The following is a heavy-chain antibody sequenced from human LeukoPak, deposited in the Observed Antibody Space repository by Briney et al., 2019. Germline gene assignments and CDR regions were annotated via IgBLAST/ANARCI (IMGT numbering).Heavy chain of an antibody. D-gene: IGHD3-22*01. CDR1: GYTFTGYY. CDR2: INPNSGGT. J-gene: IGHJ4*02. CDR3: ARETYYYDSSGYPSDY. V-gene: IGHV1-2*06. Sequence: AASVKVSCKASGYTFTGYYMHWVRQAPGQGLEWMGRINPNSGGTNYAQKFQGRVTITAGESTSTAYMELSSLRSEDTAVYYCARETYYYDSSGYPSDYWGQGTLVTVSS.